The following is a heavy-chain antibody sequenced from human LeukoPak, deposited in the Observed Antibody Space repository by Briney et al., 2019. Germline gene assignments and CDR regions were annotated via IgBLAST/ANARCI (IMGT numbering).Heavy chain of an antibody. CDR2: IIPIFGTA. CDR1: GGTFSSYA. J-gene: IGHJ4*02. V-gene: IGHV1-69*05. Sequence: SVKVSCKASGGTFSSYAISWVRQAPGQGLEWMGGIIPIFGTANYAQKFQGRVTITTDESTSTAYMELSSLRSEDTAVYYCARGGYSSPSFDYWGQGTLVTVSS. CDR3: ARGGYSSPSFDY. D-gene: IGHD6-6*01.